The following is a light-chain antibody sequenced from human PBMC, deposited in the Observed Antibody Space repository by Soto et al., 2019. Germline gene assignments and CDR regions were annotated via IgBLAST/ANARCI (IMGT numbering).Light chain of an antibody. CDR3: GTWDSSLSAYV. V-gene: IGLV1-51*01. CDR1: SSNIRNNY. J-gene: IGLJ1*01. CDR2: DNN. Sequence: SVLTQPPSVSAAPRQKVTISCSGSSSNIRNNYVSWYQQLPGTAPKLLIYDNNKRPPGIPDRFSGSKSGTSATLGITGLQTGDEADYYCGTWDSSLSAYVFGTGTKVTVL.